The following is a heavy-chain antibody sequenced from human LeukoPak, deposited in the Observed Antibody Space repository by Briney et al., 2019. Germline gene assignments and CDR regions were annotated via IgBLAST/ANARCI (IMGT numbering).Heavy chain of an antibody. V-gene: IGHV3-30*02. Sequence: GGSLRLSCAASGFTFSSYGMHWVRQAPGKGLEWVAFIRFDGSNKYYADSVKGPFTISRDNSKNTLYLQMNSLRAEDTAVYYCAKDSYTSPDYWGQGTLVTVSS. CDR3: AKDSYTSPDY. CDR2: IRFDGSNK. CDR1: GFTFSSYG. D-gene: IGHD2-2*02. J-gene: IGHJ4*02.